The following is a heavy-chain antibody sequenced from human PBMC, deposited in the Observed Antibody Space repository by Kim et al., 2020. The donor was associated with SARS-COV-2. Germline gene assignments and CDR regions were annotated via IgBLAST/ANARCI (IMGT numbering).Heavy chain of an antibody. D-gene: IGHD6-13*01. Sequence: GGSLRLSCAASGFTFSSYAMSWVRQAPGKGLEWVSAISGSGGSTYYADSVKGRFTISRDNSKNTLYLQMNSLRAEDTAVYYCAKDSEESSWYESHFDYWGQGTLVTVSS. CDR1: GFTFSSYA. V-gene: IGHV3-23*01. CDR2: ISGSGGST. J-gene: IGHJ4*02. CDR3: AKDSEESSWYESHFDY.